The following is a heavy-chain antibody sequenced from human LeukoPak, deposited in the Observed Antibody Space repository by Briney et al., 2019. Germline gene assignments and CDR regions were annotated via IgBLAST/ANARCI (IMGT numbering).Heavy chain of an antibody. Sequence: GGSLRLSCAASGFTFSSYWMSWVRQAPGKGLEWVAVISNDGHFKYYADSVKGRFTISRDNSKSTLFLQMNSLTIEDTAVYYCARETPAATNWFDPWGQGTLVTVSS. CDR3: ARETPAATNWFDP. V-gene: IGHV3-30-3*01. D-gene: IGHD2-2*01. J-gene: IGHJ5*02. CDR2: ISNDGHFK. CDR1: GFTFSSYW.